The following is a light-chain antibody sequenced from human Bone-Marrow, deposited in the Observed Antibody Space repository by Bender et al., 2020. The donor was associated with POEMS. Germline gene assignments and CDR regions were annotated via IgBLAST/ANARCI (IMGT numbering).Light chain of an antibody. Sequence: QSVLTQPPSVSGAPGQRVTISCTGSSSNTGSGYDINWYQHLPGTAPKLLIYGYNNRPSGVPDRFSGSKSGNTASLTISGLQADDEADYYCCSYAGNSTAVFGGGTKLTVL. CDR2: GYN. CDR3: CSYAGNSTAV. CDR1: SSNTGSGYD. J-gene: IGLJ3*02. V-gene: IGLV1-40*01.